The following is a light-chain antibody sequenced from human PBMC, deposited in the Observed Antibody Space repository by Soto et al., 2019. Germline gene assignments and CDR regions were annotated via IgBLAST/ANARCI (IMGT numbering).Light chain of an antibody. V-gene: IGLV2-18*02. Sequence: QSVLTQPASVSGSPGQSITISCTGTSSNIGSYNRVYWYQQPPGTAPKLIIYDVNNRPSGVPDRVSGSKSGNTASLTISGLQAEDEADYYCNSCSTSGTEVFGTGTKLTVL. J-gene: IGLJ1*01. CDR2: DVN. CDR1: SSNIGSYNR. CDR3: NSCSTSGTEV.